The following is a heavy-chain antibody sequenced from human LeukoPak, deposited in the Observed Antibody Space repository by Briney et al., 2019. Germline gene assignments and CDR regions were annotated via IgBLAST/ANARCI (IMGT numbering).Heavy chain of an antibody. CDR1: GYTFTRYD. D-gene: IGHD1-26*01. J-gene: IGHJ4*02. CDR3: ARRSLVGATALDY. V-gene: IGHV1-8*03. Sequence: ASVKVSCTASGYTFTRYDINWVRQATGQGLEWMGWINLNSGNTGYAQKFQGRVTITRDTSIRTAYMEVSSLRSEDTAVYYCARRSLVGATALDYWGQGTLVTVSS. CDR2: INLNSGNT.